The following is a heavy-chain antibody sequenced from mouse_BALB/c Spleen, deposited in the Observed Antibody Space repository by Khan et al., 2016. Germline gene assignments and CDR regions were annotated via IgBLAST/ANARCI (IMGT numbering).Heavy chain of an antibody. D-gene: IGHD2-14*01. J-gene: IGHJ1*01. V-gene: IGHV9-2-1*01. CDR3: ARRVRWYFDV. CDR2: INTETGEP. Sequence: QIQLVPSFPSLPPPFSTFKISCKSSGFTFTAYSLHWVKQAPGKGLKWMGWINTETGEPTYVDDFKGRFAFSLETSASTAYLQINTLKNEDTATYFCARRVRWYFDVWGAGTTVTVSS. CDR1: GFTFTAYS.